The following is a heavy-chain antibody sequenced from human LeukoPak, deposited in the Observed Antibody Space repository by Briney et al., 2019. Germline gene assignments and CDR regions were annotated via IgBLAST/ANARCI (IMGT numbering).Heavy chain of an antibody. D-gene: IGHD5-18*01. V-gene: IGHV3-21*01. Sequence: GGSLRLSCAASGFTFSSYSMNWVRQAPGKGLEWVSSISSSSSYIYYADSVKGRFTVSRDNAKNSLYLQMNSLRAEDTAVYYCARGDGYSYGLDYWGQGTLVTVSS. CDR2: ISSSSSYI. CDR3: ARGDGYSYGLDY. J-gene: IGHJ4*02. CDR1: GFTFSSYS.